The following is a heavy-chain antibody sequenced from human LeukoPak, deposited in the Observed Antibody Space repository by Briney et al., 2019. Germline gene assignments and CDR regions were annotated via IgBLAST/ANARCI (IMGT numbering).Heavy chain of an antibody. J-gene: IGHJ4*02. CDR1: RFSFSSYG. CDR2: ITGSGGTT. Sequence: PGGSLRLSCAASRFSFSSYGMSWVRQAPGKGLEWISAITGSGGTTYYADSVEGRFTISRDNSKNTLYLQVNSLRAEDTAVYYCAKGGFLDPFDYWGQGTLVTVSS. D-gene: IGHD3/OR15-3a*01. CDR3: AKGGFLDPFDY. V-gene: IGHV3-23*01.